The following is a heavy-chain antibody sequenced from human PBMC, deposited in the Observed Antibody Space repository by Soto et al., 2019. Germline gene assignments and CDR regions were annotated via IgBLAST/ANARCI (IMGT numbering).Heavy chain of an antibody. V-gene: IGHV3-30*18. CDR2: ISYDGSNK. Sequence: QVQLVESGGGVVQPGRSLRLSCAASGFTFSSYGMHWVRQAPGKGLEWVAVISYDGSNKYNADSVKGRFTISRDNSKNTLYLQMNSLRAEDTAVYYCAKIPDGYGDYEGSPFDYWGQGTLVTVSS. CDR1: GFTFSSYG. D-gene: IGHD4-17*01. CDR3: AKIPDGYGDYEGSPFDY. J-gene: IGHJ4*02.